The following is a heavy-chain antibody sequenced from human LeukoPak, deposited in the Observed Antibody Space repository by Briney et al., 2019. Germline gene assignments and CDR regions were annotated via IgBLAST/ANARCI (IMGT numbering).Heavy chain of an antibody. CDR1: GLTVSSNY. J-gene: IGHJ6*02. CDR2: IYSGGST. CDR3: AREAVAGLPYGLDV. D-gene: IGHD6-19*01. Sequence: GGSLRLSCAASGLTVSSNYMGWVRQAPGKGLEWVSVIYSGGSTYYADSVKGRFTISRDNFKNTLYLQMNSLRAEDTAVYYCAREAVAGLPYGLDVWGQGTTVTVSS. V-gene: IGHV3-66*01.